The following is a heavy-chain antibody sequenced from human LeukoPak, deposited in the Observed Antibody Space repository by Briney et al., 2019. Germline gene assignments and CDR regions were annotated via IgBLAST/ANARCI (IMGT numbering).Heavy chain of an antibody. CDR3: ARKTTTGPTKAAFDI. Sequence: SDTLSLTCAVSGYSISTSNYWAWIRQPPGKGLEWIGHIYYSGGIYDNPSLKSRVTMSVDTSKNQFSLKLSSVTAVDTAVYYCARKTTTGPTKAAFDIWGQGTMLTVSS. CDR1: GYSISTSNY. J-gene: IGHJ3*02. CDR2: IYYSGGI. V-gene: IGHV4-28*05. D-gene: IGHD4-17*01.